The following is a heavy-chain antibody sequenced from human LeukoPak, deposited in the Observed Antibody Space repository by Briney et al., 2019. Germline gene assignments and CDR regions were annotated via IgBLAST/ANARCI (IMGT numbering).Heavy chain of an antibody. D-gene: IGHD5-24*01. CDR2: INPNSGGT. CDR1: GGTFSSHA. V-gene: IGHV1-2*02. Sequence: ASVKVSCKASGGTFSSHAISWVRQAPGQGLEWMGWINPNSGGTNYAQKFQGRVTMTRDTSISTAYMELSRLRSDDTAVYYCARVRDGYNDAYDVWGQGTMVTVPS. J-gene: IGHJ3*01. CDR3: ARVRDGYNDAYDV.